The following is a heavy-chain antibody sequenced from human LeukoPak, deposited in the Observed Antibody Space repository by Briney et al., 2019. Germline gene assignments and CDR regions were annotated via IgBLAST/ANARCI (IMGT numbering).Heavy chain of an antibody. J-gene: IGHJ3*02. CDR1: GGTFSSYA. Sequence: GASVKVSCKASGGTFSSYAISWVRQAPGQGLEWMGGIIPIFGTANYAQKFQGRVTITADESTSTAYMELSSLRSEDTAVYYCARVRIGGVNDAFDIWGQGTTVTVSS. CDR2: IIPIFGTA. D-gene: IGHD1-26*01. V-gene: IGHV1-69*13. CDR3: ARVRIGGVNDAFDI.